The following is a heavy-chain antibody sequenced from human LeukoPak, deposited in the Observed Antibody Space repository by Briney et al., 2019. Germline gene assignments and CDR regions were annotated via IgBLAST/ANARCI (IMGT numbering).Heavy chain of an antibody. CDR2: ISSSSSTI. V-gene: IGHV3-48*01. CDR1: GFTFSSYS. D-gene: IGHD3-16*02. J-gene: IGHJ5*02. CDR3: AKGPSHYDYVWGSYPPENWFDP. Sequence: PGGSLRLSCAASGFTFSSYSMNWVRQAPGKGLEWVSYISSSSSTIYYADSVKGRFTISRDNAKNSLYLQMNSLRAEDTAVYYCAKGPSHYDYVWGSYPPENWFDPWGQGTLVTVSS.